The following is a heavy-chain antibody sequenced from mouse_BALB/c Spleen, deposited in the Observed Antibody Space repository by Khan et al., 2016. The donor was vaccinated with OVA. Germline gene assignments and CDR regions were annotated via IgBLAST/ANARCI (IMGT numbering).Heavy chain of an antibody. J-gene: IGHJ3*01. CDR1: GYSITSSYS. V-gene: IGHV3-1*02. CDR3: ARAGRWFPY. CDR2: IRYSGNT. Sequence: EGQRQESGPDLVKPSQSLSLTCTVTGYSITSSYSWHWIRRFPGNKLEWMGYIRYSGNTNYNPSLKSRISITRDTSKNQFFLQLNSVTSEDTATYYCARAGRWFPYWGQGTLVTVSA.